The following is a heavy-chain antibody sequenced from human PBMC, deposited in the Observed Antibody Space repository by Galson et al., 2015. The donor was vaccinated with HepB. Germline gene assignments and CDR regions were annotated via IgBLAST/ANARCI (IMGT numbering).Heavy chain of an antibody. J-gene: IGHJ2*01. CDR3: ARGSLWGGYYDWYFDL. CDR1: GFTLSNAW. D-gene: IGHD3-3*01. CDR2: IYSGGST. V-gene: IGHV3-53*01. Sequence: SLRLSCAASGFTLSNAWMSWVRQAPGKGLEWVSVIYSGGSTYYADSVKGRFTISRDNSKNTLYLKMNSLRAEDTAVYYCARGSLWGGYYDWYFDLWGRGTLVTVSS.